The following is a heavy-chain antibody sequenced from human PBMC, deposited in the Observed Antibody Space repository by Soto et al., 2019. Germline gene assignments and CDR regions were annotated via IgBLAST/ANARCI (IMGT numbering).Heavy chain of an antibody. CDR2: IIPIFGTA. Sequence: QVQLVQSGAEVKKPGPSVKVSCKASGGTFSSYAISWVRQAPGQGLEWMGGIIPIFGTANYAQKFQGRVTITADKSTSTAYMELSSLRSEDTAVYYCARSVVLMVYADDAFDICGQGTMVTVSS. D-gene: IGHD2-8*01. CDR3: ARSVVLMVYADDAFDI. J-gene: IGHJ3*02. V-gene: IGHV1-69*06. CDR1: GGTFSSYA.